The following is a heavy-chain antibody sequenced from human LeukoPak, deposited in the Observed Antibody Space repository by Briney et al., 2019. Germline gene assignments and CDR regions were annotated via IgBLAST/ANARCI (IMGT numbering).Heavy chain of an antibody. D-gene: IGHD3-9*01. V-gene: IGHV3-7*01. CDR1: GFTFSSYW. Sequence: PGGSLRLSCAASGFTFSSYWMSWVRRAPGKGLEWVANIKQDGSEKYYVDSVKGRFTISRDNAKNSLYLQMNSLRAEDTAVYYCASGYFDWLLWYFDYWGQGTLVTVSS. J-gene: IGHJ4*02. CDR3: ASGYFDWLLWYFDY. CDR2: IKQDGSEK.